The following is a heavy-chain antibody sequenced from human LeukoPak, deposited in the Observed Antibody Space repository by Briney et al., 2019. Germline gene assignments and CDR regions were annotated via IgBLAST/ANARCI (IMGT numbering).Heavy chain of an antibody. CDR2: ISWNSGSI. V-gene: IGHV3-9*01. CDR1: GFTFDDYA. D-gene: IGHD6-19*01. CDR3: AKVSDSGYYYCGMDV. Sequence: PGGSLRLPCAASGFTFDDYAMHWVRQAPGKGLEWVSGISWNSGSIGYADSVKGRFTISRDNAKNSLYLQMNSLRAEDTALYYCAKVSDSGYYYCGMDVWGQGTTVTVSS. J-gene: IGHJ6*02.